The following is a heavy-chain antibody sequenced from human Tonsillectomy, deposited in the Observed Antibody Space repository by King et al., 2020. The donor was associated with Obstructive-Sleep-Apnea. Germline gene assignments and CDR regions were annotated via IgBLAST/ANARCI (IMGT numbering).Heavy chain of an antibody. CDR1: NDSIGGYY. J-gene: IGHJ4*02. Sequence: QVQLQESGPGLVKPSETLSLTCTVSNDSIGGYYWSWIRQSPGMGLEWIGYIYYRGSTNYNPSLKSRVTISVDTSKNQFSLNLRSVTAADTAVYYCARSGSGSSSSYFFDYWGQGTLVTVSS. CDR3: ARSGSGSSSSYFFDY. CDR2: IYYRGST. V-gene: IGHV4-59*01. D-gene: IGHD3-10*01.